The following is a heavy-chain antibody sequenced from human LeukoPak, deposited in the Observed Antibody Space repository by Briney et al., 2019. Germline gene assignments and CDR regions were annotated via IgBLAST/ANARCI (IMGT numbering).Heavy chain of an antibody. CDR3: ARDNLWFGEAIKPYYYGMDV. J-gene: IGHJ6*02. V-gene: IGHV3-48*01. CDR2: ISSSSSTI. CDR1: GFTLSSYS. D-gene: IGHD3-10*01. Sequence: GGSLRLSCAASGFTLSSYSMNWVRQAPGKGLEWVSYISSSSSTIYYADSVKGRFTISRDNAKNSLYLQMNSLRAEDTAVYYCARDNLWFGEAIKPYYYGMDVWGQGTTVTVSS.